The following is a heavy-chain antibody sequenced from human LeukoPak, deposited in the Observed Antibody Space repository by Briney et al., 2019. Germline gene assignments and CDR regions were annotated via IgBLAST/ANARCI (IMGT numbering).Heavy chain of an antibody. Sequence: PSQTLSLTCTVSGGSISSGSYYWSWIRQPAGKGLEWIGRIYTSGSTNYNPSLKSRVTISVDTSKNQFSLKLSSLRSEDTAVYYCARVTQMAWYFDLWGRGTLVTVSS. V-gene: IGHV4-61*02. CDR2: IYTSGST. CDR3: ARVTQMAWYFDL. CDR1: GGSISSGSYY. D-gene: IGHD5-24*01. J-gene: IGHJ2*01.